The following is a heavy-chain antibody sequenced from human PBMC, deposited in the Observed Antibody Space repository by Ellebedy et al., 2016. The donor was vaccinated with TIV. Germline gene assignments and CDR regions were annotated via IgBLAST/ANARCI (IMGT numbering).Heavy chain of an antibody. V-gene: IGHV4-59*01. CDR2: IYYSGST. CDR1: GGSISTYY. J-gene: IGHJ4*02. Sequence: MPSETLSLTCTVSGGSISTYYWSWIRQPPGKGLEWIGYIYYSGSTNHNPSLKSRVTISIDTSKNQFSLRLSSVTAADTAVYYCASLAVAGDDFDYWGQGTLVTVSS. CDR3: ASLAVAGDDFDY. D-gene: IGHD6-19*01.